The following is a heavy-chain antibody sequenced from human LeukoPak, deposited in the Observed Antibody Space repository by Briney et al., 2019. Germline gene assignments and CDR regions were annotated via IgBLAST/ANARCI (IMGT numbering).Heavy chain of an antibody. Sequence: ASVKVFCKASGYTFTSYGISCVRQAPGQGLEWMGWISAYNGNTNYAQKLQGTVTMTTDTSTSTRYMQLRSLRSDDAAVYYCARRQSAGYCSGTSCYHWFDPWGQGTLVTVSS. CDR3: ARRQSAGYCSGTSCYHWFDP. CDR1: GYTFTSYG. D-gene: IGHD2-2*01. V-gene: IGHV1-18*01. J-gene: IGHJ5*02. CDR2: ISAYNGNT.